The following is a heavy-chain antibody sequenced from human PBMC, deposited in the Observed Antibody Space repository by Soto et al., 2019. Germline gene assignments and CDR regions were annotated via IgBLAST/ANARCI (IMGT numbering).Heavy chain of an antibody. Sequence: HPGGSLRLSCAASGFTFSSYAMSWVRQAPGKGLEWVSAISGSGGSTYYADSVKGRFTISRDNSKNTLYLQMNSLRAEDTAVYYCAKDERSLDNNWNYEDYFDYWGQGTLVTVSS. V-gene: IGHV3-23*01. CDR3: AKDERSLDNNWNYEDYFDY. CDR2: ISGSGGST. D-gene: IGHD1-7*01. J-gene: IGHJ4*02. CDR1: GFTFSSYA.